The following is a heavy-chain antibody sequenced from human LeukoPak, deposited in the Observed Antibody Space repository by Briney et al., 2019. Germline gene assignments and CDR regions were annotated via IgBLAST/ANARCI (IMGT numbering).Heavy chain of an antibody. CDR3: ARGRYYDFWSGYYHYYYYYMDV. Sequence: SETLSLTCAVYGGSFSGYYWSWIRQPPGKGLEWIGEINHSGRTNYNPSLKSRVTISVDTSKNQFSLKLSSVTAADTAVYYCARGRYYDFWSGYYHYYYYYMDVWGKGTTVTVSS. CDR2: INHSGRT. D-gene: IGHD3-3*01. CDR1: GGSFSGYY. J-gene: IGHJ6*03. V-gene: IGHV4-34*01.